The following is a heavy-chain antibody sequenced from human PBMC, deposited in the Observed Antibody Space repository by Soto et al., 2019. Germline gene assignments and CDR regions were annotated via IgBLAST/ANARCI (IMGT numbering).Heavy chain of an antibody. Sequence: GSLRLSCAASGFTFSSYGMHWVRQAPGKGLEWVAVIWYDGSNKYYADSVKGRFTISRDNSKNTLYLQMNSLRAEDTAVYYCARDFKCSSTSCYAFDIWGQGTMVTVSS. CDR1: GFTFSSYG. CDR3: ARDFKCSSTSCYAFDI. D-gene: IGHD2-2*01. V-gene: IGHV3-33*01. CDR2: IWYDGSNK. J-gene: IGHJ3*02.